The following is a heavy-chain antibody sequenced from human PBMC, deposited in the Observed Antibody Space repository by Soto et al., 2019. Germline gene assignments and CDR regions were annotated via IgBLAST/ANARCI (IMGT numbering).Heavy chain of an antibody. Sequence: QVQLVQSGAEVKKPGSSVKVSCKASGGTFSSYAISWVRQAPGRGLEWMGGIIPIFGTANYAQKFQGRVTITADESTSTAYMELSSLRSEVTAAYYCARGNCSSTSCYLNYGMDVWGQGTTVTVSS. V-gene: IGHV1-69*01. CDR1: GGTFSSYA. CDR2: IIPIFGTA. D-gene: IGHD2-2*01. CDR3: ARGNCSSTSCYLNYGMDV. J-gene: IGHJ6*02.